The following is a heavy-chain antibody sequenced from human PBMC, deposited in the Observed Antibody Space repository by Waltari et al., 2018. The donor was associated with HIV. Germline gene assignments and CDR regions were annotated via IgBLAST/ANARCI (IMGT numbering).Heavy chain of an antibody. CDR3: TTPVTTRG. CDR2: IKQDGSEE. V-gene: IGHV3-7*03. D-gene: IGHD4-17*01. J-gene: IGHJ4*02. CDR1: GFPFSSHR. Sequence: EVHLVESGGGLVQPGGSLRPSCAASGFPFSSHRIYWVRQAPGKGLEWVANIKQDGSEENYVDSVKGRFTISRDNAKNSMYLQMNSLRAEDTAVYYCTTPVTTRGWGQGTLVTVSS.